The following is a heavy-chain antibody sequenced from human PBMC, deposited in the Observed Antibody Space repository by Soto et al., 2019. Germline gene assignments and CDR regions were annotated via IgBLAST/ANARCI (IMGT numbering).Heavy chain of an antibody. CDR2: ISSSSSYT. J-gene: IGHJ4*02. V-gene: IGHV3-11*05. CDR1: GFTFSDYY. Sequence: QVQLVESGGGLVKPGGSLRLSCAASGFTFSDYYMSWIRQAPGKGLEWVSYISSSSSYTNYADSVKGRFTISRDNAKNSLYLQRNSLRAEDTAVYYCARDHHRYSGYDYVDYWGQGILVTVSS. CDR3: ARDHHRYSGYDYVDY. D-gene: IGHD5-12*01.